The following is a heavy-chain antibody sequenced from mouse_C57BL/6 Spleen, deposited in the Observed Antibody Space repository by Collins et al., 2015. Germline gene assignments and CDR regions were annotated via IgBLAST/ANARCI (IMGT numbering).Heavy chain of an antibody. Sequence: QVHLQQSGPELVKPGAAVKLSCKASGYIFTEYTIHWVKQRSGQGLEWIGWFYPESGTLRHNERFKDKATLTADTASSSVYMELTRLTSEDSAVYFCARHGYEGVYFDVWGTGTTVTVSS. CDR2: FYPESGTL. J-gene: IGHJ1*03. CDR3: ARHGYEGVYFDV. CDR1: GYIFTEYT. D-gene: IGHD1-3*01. V-gene: IGHV1-62-2*01.